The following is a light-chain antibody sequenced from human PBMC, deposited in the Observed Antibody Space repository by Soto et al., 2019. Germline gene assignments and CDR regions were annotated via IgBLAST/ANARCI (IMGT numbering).Light chain of an antibody. Sequence: DIVLTQSPGTLSLSPGQRATLSCRASQSVSSNYLAWYQQRPGQAPRLLIYGASTSATGIPDRFSRSGSGTDFTLTISRLEPEDFAVYYCQQYGSLSWTFGHGTKVDIK. V-gene: IGKV3-20*01. CDR1: QSVSSNY. CDR3: QQYGSLSWT. CDR2: GAS. J-gene: IGKJ1*01.